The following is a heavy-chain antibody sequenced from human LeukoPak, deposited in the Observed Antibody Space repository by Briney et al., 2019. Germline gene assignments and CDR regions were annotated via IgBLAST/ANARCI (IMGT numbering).Heavy chain of an antibody. Sequence: PGGSLRLSCAASGFTFSGYWMSWVRQAPGKGLEWVANIKQDGSEKYYVDSVKGRFTISRDNAKNSLYLQMNSLRVEDTAVYYCARHVVAVGFDYWGQGTLVTVSS. D-gene: IGHD3-22*01. J-gene: IGHJ4*02. CDR3: ARHVVAVGFDY. CDR1: GFTFSGYW. CDR2: IKQDGSEK. V-gene: IGHV3-7*01.